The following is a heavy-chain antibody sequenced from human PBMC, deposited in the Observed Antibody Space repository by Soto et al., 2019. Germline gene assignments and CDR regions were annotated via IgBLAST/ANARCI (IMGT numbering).Heavy chain of an antibody. Sequence: EVQLVESGGGLVKPGGSLRLSCAASGFTFSSYSMNWVRQAPGKGLEWVSSISSSSSYIYYADSVKGRFTISRDNAKNSRYLQMNSLRAEDTAVYYCARVGDYGDYVSPMDVWGQGTTVTVSS. D-gene: IGHD4-17*01. CDR1: GFTFSSYS. CDR2: ISSSSSYI. V-gene: IGHV3-21*01. CDR3: ARVGDYGDYVSPMDV. J-gene: IGHJ6*02.